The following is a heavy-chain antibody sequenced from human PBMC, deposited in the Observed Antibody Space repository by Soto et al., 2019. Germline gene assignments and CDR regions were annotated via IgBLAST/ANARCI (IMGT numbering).Heavy chain of an antibody. J-gene: IGHJ4*02. V-gene: IGHV3-30*18. CDR2: ISYDGSNK. CDR3: AKGGSYFDY. Sequence: PGGSLRLSCAASGFTFSSYAMHWVRQAPGKGLEWVAVISYDGSNKYYADSVKGRFTISRDNSKNTLYLQMNSLRAEDTAVYYCAKGGSYFDYWGQGT. CDR1: GFTFSSYA.